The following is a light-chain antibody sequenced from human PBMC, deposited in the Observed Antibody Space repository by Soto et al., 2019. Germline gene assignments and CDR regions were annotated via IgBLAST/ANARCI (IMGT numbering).Light chain of an antibody. CDR1: QSLGNN. Sequence: EIVMTQCPATLTLSPGERATLSCRASQSLGNNIAWYQQKPGHAPRLLIYGASSGATGLTARFMRSGSGKESTISMYNRQSEDFAVYFCLQYNKWRRTFGQGTNVAIK. V-gene: IGKV3D-15*01. CDR3: LQYNKWRRT. J-gene: IGKJ1*01. CDR2: GAS.